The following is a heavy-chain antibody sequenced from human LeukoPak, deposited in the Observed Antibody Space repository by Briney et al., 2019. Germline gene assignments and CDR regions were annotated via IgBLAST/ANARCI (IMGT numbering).Heavy chain of an antibody. CDR3: TRRSYYSDAFDI. D-gene: IGHD3-10*01. V-gene: IGHV3-49*04. Sequence: GGSLRLSCEASGFTFSSYGMHWVRQAPGKGLEWVGFIRSKAYGGTTEYAASVKGRFTISRDDSKSIAYLQMNSLKTEDTAVYCCTRRSYYSDAFDIWGQGTMVTVSS. CDR1: GFTFSSYG. CDR2: IRSKAYGGTT. J-gene: IGHJ3*02.